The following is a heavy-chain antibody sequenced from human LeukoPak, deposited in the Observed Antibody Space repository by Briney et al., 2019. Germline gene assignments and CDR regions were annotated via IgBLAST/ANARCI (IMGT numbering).Heavy chain of an antibody. CDR2: INSDGSST. Sequence: GGSLRLSCAASGFTFSSYWMHWVRQAPGKGLVWVSRINSDGSSTSYADSVKGRFTISRDNAKNSLYLQMNSLRADDTAVYYCATWAFGSRRNEDYWGQGTLVTVSS. J-gene: IGHJ4*02. V-gene: IGHV3-74*01. CDR3: ATWAFGSRRNEDY. CDR1: GFTFSSYW. D-gene: IGHD3-10*01.